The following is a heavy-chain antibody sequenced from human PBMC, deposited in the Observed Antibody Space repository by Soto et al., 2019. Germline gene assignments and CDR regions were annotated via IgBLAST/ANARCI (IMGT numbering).Heavy chain of an antibody. J-gene: IGHJ4*02. V-gene: IGHV3-30-3*01. CDR1: GFTFSSYA. CDR2: ISYDGSNK. D-gene: IGHD3-9*01. CDR3: AKDTARGLRYFDWLLHDY. Sequence: GGSLRLACAASGFTFSSYAMQWVLQAPGKGLEWVAVISYDGSNKYYADSVKGRFTISRDNSKNTLYLQMNSLRAEDTAVYYCAKDTARGLRYFDWLLHDYSGQGTLVTVSS.